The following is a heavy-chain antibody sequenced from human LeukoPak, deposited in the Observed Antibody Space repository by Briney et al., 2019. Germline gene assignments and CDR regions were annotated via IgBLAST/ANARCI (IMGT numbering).Heavy chain of an antibody. Sequence: SETLSLTCAVSGGSISSNNWWSWVRQPPGKGLEWIGEIFHSGSTNYNPSLKSRVTISVDKSKNQFSLKLSSVTAADTAVYYCARLGTTVTSWYFDLWGRGTLVTVSS. CDR2: IFHSGST. D-gene: IGHD4-17*01. J-gene: IGHJ2*01. V-gene: IGHV4-4*02. CDR3: ARLGTTVTSWYFDL. CDR1: GGSISSNNW.